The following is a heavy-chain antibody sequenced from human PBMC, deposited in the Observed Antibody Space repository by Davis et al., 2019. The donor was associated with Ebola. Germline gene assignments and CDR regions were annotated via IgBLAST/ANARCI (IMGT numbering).Heavy chain of an antibody. CDR2: ISAYNGNT. D-gene: IGHD6-6*01. CDR1: GYTFTSYG. V-gene: IGHV1-18*01. J-gene: IGHJ6*02. CDR3: AILYSSSSPYYYYYGMDV. Sequence: ASVKVSCKASGYTFTSYGISWVRQAPGQGLEWMGWISAYNGNTNYAQKLQGRVTMTRDTSTSTVYMELSSLRSEDTAVYYCAILYSSSSPYYYYYGMDVWGQGTTVTVSS.